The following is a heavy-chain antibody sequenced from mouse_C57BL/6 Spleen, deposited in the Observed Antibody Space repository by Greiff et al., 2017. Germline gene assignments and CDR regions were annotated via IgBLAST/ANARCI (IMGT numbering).Heavy chain of an antibody. CDR2: ISYDGSN. D-gene: IGHD2-5*01. CDR3: ARERGAYYSNSWFAY. J-gene: IGHJ3*01. V-gene: IGHV3-6*01. Sequence: EVQLQESGPGLVKPSQSLSLTCSVTGYSITSGYYWNWIRQFPGNKLEWMGYISYDGSNNYNPSLKNRISITRDTSKNQFFLKLNSVTTEDTATYYCARERGAYYSNSWFAYWGQGTLVTVSA. CDR1: GYSITSGYY.